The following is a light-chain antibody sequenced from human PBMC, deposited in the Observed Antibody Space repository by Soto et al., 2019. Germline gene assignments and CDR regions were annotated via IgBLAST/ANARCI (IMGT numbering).Light chain of an antibody. CDR1: QSVSNN. J-gene: IGKJ1*01. Sequence: EIVMTQSPATLSVSPGERATLSCRASQSVSNNLAWYHQKPGLAPRLLIYGASTRATGIPARFSGSGSGTEFTLTIRSPQSEDFAVYYCQQYHNWPLTFGQGTKVEIK. CDR2: GAS. CDR3: QQYHNWPLT. V-gene: IGKV3-15*01.